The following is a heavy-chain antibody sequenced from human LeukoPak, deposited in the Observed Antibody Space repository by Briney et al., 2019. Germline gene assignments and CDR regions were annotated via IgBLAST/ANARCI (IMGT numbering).Heavy chain of an antibody. J-gene: IGHJ3*01. Sequence: PSETLSLTCTVSGGPITRSAYYWVWVRQSPGRGLEWLGSIYSNGDTYYNPSFESRDTIAIETSKNQFSLKMASVTAADTAAYYCTSRGFRLPLDAFDVWGQGTRVAVSS. V-gene: IGHV4-39*01. CDR3: TSRGFRLPLDAFDV. D-gene: IGHD5-24*01. CDR1: GGPITRSAYY. CDR2: IYSNGDT.